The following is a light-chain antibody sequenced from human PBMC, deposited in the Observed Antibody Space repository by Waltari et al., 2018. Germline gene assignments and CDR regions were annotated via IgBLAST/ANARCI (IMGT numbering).Light chain of an antibody. V-gene: IGLV2-14*01. Sequence: QSALTQPASVSGSPGQSITISCPGSSTDIGGYDYVSWYRQDPGKAPKLIIHNVNKRPSGVSDRFSGSKSGNTASLTISGLQAEDEAHYFCNSYTSRSTMIFGGGTTLTV. CDR3: NSYTSRSTMI. CDR1: STDIGGYDY. CDR2: NVN. J-gene: IGLJ2*01.